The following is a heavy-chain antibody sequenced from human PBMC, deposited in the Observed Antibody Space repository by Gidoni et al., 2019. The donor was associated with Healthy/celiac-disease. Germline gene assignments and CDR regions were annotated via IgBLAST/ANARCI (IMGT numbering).Heavy chain of an antibody. Sequence: QVQLQESGPGLVKPSETLSLTCAVSGYSISSGYSWGWIRQPPGKGLEWIGSIYHSGSTYYNPSLKSRVTISVDTSKNQFSLKLSSVTAADTAVYYCARIHVGYSYVAHYYYGMDVWGQGTTVTVSS. CDR1: GYSISSGYS. V-gene: IGHV4-38-2*01. CDR3: ARIHVGYSYVAHYYYGMDV. J-gene: IGHJ6*02. D-gene: IGHD5-18*01. CDR2: IYHSGST.